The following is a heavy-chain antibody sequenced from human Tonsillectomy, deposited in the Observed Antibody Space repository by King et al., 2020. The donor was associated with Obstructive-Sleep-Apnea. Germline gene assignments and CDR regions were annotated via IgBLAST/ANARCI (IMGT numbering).Heavy chain of an antibody. J-gene: IGHJ4*02. CDR1: GFTFSSYE. V-gene: IGHV3-64*01. D-gene: IGHD6-13*01. CDR3: ARDGYTSSSDY. CDR2: ISSNGGST. Sequence: VQLVESGGGLVQPGGSLRLSCAAAGFTFSSYEMHWVRQAPGKGLEYVSAISSNGGSTYYANPVKGRFTISRDNFKSTLYLQMGSLRAEDMAVYYCARDGYTSSSDYWGQGTLVTVSS.